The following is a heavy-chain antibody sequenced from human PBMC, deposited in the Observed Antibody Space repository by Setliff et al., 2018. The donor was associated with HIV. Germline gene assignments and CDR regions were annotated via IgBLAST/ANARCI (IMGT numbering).Heavy chain of an antibody. D-gene: IGHD6-6*01. J-gene: IGHJ4*02. V-gene: IGHV4-39*02. CDR2: IYHSGNT. Sequence: SETLSLTCSVSGGPITSNTYFWDWIRQAPGKGLEWIGSIYHSGNTYYNPSLKSRVSISVDTSKRQFSLKLTSVTAGDSALYYCAREFSSSSFDQWGQGTLVTVSS. CDR3: AREFSSSSFDQ. CDR1: GGPITSNTYF.